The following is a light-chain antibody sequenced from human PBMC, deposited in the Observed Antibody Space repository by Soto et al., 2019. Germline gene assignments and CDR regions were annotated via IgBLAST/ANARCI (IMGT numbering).Light chain of an antibody. Sequence: QSALTPPASVSGSPGQSITISCTGTRSDVGSYNLVSWYQQHPGKAPKVMIYEVSKRPSGVSNRFSGSKFGNTASLTISGLQADDEADYYCCSYAGSSTYVFGTGTKLT. J-gene: IGLJ1*01. V-gene: IGLV2-23*02. CDR1: RSDVGSYNL. CDR2: EVS. CDR3: CSYAGSSTYV.